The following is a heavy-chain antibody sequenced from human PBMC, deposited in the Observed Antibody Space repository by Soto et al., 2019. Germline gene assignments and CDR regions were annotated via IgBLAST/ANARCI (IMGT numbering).Heavy chain of an antibody. CDR3: AKDWGSSGWFNWFGP. Sequence: QVQLVESGGGVVQPGGSLRLACVASGFTAANTGMHWVRQAPGKGLEWLAMISHDGTAKAYGDSVQGRLTISRDITKNTLYLQMTSLGPDDTAMYYCAKDWGSSGWFNWFGPWGQGALVTVSS. CDR2: ISHDGTAK. V-gene: IGHV3-30*18. J-gene: IGHJ5*02. CDR1: GFTAANTG. D-gene: IGHD6-19*01.